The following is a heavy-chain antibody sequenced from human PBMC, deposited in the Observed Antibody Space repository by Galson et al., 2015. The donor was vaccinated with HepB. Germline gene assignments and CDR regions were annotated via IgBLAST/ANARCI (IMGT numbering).Heavy chain of an antibody. CDR3: GRSGGYSRAYNGMDD. CDR1: GFTFSNYA. J-gene: IGHJ6*02. Sequence: SLRLSCAASGFTFSNYALHWVRQAPGKGLEWVAVISYDGSTEYYAESVKGRFTISRDSSKNTLYLQMNSLRGEDTAAYYCGRSGGYSRAYNGMDDWGQGTTVTVSS. D-gene: IGHD1-26*01. V-gene: IGHV3-30*04. CDR2: ISYDGSTE.